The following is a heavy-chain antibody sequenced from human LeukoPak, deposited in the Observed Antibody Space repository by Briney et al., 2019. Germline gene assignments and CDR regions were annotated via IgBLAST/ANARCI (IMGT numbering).Heavy chain of an antibody. V-gene: IGHV1-18*01. CDR2: ISAYNGNT. Sequence: GASVKVSCKASGYTFTSYGISWVRQAPGQGLEWMGWISAYNGNTNYAQKLQGRVTMTTDTSTSTAYMELRSLRSDDTAVYYCARDSCSLTSCPFFGYWGQGILVTVSP. CDR3: ARDSCSLTSCPFFGY. CDR1: GYTFTSYG. J-gene: IGHJ4*02. D-gene: IGHD2-15*01.